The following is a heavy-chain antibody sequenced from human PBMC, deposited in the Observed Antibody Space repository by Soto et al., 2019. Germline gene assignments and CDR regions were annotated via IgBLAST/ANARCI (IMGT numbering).Heavy chain of an antibody. D-gene: IGHD2-2*01. CDR1: GGTFSSYA. CDR2: IIPIFGTA. J-gene: IGHJ6*02. CDR3: ARDGSVVPAAEENYYYGMDV. V-gene: IGHV1-69*01. Sequence: QVPLVQSGAEVKKPGSSVKVSCKASGGTFSSYAISWVRQAPGQGLEWMGGIIPIFGTANYAQKFQGRVTITADESTSTAYMELSSLRSEDTAVYYCARDGSVVPAAEENYYYGMDVWGQGTTVTVSS.